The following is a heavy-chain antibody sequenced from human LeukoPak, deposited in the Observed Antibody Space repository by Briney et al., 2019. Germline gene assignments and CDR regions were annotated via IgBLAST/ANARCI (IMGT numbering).Heavy chain of an antibody. CDR3: AKDHQGVYYYDSSGYYSPDY. J-gene: IGHJ4*02. V-gene: IGHV3-23*01. CDR1: GFTFSSYA. D-gene: IGHD3-22*01. CDR2: ISGSGGST. Sequence: GGSLRLSCAASGFTFSSYAMSWDRQAPRKGLEWVSAISGSGGSTYYADSVKGRFTISRDNSKNTLYLQMNSLRAEDTAVYYCAKDHQGVYYYDSSGYYSPDYWGQGTLVTVSS.